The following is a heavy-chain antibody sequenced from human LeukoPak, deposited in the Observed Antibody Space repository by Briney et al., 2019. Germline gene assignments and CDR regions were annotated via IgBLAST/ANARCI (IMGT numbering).Heavy chain of an antibody. D-gene: IGHD1-26*01. CDR3: AKERLVGVKGIDY. CDR1: GFTLGSFP. V-gene: IGHV3-23*01. J-gene: IGHJ4*02. Sequence: GGSLRLSCAASGFTLGSFPMSWVRQAPGKGLEWVSVISGSGAITYYADSVRGRFTISRDNSKNTLDLQMNSLRVEDTAVYYCAKERLVGVKGIDYWGQGTLVTVSS. CDR2: ISGSGAIT.